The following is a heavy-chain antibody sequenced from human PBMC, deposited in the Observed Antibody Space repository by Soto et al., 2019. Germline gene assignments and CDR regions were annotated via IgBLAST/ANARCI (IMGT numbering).Heavy chain of an antibody. CDR3: ARDEVDRSSWPSNYYGMDV. CDR1: GGSISSGGYY. CDR2: IYYSGST. D-gene: IGHD6-13*01. J-gene: IGHJ6*02. Sequence: SETLSLTCTVSGGSISSGGYYWSWIRQHPGKGLEWIGYIYYSGSTYYNPSLKSRVTISVDTSKNQFSLKLSSVTAADTAVYYCARDEVDRSSWPSNYYGMDVWGQGTTVTVSS. V-gene: IGHV4-31*03.